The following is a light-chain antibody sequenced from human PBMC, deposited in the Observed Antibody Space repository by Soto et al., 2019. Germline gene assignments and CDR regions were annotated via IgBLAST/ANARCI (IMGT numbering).Light chain of an antibody. CDR1: QSISSW. Sequence: DIQMTQSPSTLSASVGDRVTITCRASQSISSWLAWYQQKPGKAPKLLIYQASSLQSGVPSRFSGSGSGTEITLTISSLQPDDFSNYYCQSGVTFGGGTKVEIK. V-gene: IGKV1-5*03. CDR3: QSGVT. J-gene: IGKJ4*01. CDR2: QAS.